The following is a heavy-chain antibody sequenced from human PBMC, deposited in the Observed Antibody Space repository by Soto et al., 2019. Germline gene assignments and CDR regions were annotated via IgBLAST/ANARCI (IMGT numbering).Heavy chain of an antibody. CDR1: GYTFNIYG. D-gene: IGHD1-7*01. V-gene: IGHV1-18*01. CDR2: ISPYNGNK. J-gene: IGHJ4*02. Sequence: QVQLVQSGAEVKKPGAPVKVSCKTSGYTFNIYGISWVRQAPGQGFEWMGWISPYNGNKRYAQNLQDRVTMTTDTSTSTAYMELRSLRSDDTALYYCARELSALGTIDYWGQGTLVTVSS. CDR3: ARELSALGTIDY.